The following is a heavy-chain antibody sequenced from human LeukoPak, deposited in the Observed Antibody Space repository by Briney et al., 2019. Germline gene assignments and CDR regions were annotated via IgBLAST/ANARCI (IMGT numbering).Heavy chain of an antibody. V-gene: IGHV4-39*01. CDR3: ARHNDSSGYYPSYFDY. Sequence: SETLSLTCTVSGGSISSSSYYWGWLRQPPGQGLEWIGSIYYSGSTYYNPSLKSRVTTSVDTSKNQFSLKLNAVTAADTAVYYCARHNDSSGYYPSYFDYWGQGTLVTVSS. CDR1: GGSISSSSYY. D-gene: IGHD3-22*01. CDR2: IYYSGST. J-gene: IGHJ4*02.